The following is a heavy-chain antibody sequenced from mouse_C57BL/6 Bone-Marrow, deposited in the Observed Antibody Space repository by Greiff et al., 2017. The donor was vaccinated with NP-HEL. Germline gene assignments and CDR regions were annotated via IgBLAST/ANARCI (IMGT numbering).Heavy chain of an antibody. CDR2: ILPGSGST. CDR1: GYTFTGYW. Sequence: VKLMESGAELMKPGASVKLSCKATGYTFTGYWIEWVKQRPGHGLEWIGEILPGSGSTNYNEKFKGKATFTSDTSSNTAYMQLSSLTTEDSAIYYCARWGDPYGKGPWFAYWGQGTLVTVSA. V-gene: IGHV1-9*01. CDR3: ARWGDPYGKGPWFAY. D-gene: IGHD2-1*01. J-gene: IGHJ3*01.